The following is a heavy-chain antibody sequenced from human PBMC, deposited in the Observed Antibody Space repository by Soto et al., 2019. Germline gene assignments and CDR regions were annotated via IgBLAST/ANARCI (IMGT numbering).Heavy chain of an antibody. D-gene: IGHD3-3*01. CDR2: VYYSGSINYSGGT. CDR1: GGSISSSSYF. CDR3: ARHGQTHYDYWTAPARKALAPYFAY. V-gene: IGHV4-39*01. Sequence: SETLSLTCSVSGGSISSSSYFWGWIRQPPGKGVEWIGSVYYSGSINYSGGTYYNPSLKSRGTMSLDTSWNQFSLTLGSATAADTAMYYCARHGQTHYDYWTAPARKALAPYFAYWGQGILVTVSS. J-gene: IGHJ4*02.